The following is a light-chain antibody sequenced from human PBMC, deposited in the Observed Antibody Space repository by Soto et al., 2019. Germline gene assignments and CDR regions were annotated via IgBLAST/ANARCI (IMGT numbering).Light chain of an antibody. J-gene: IGKJ5*01. CDR1: QILSSN. Sequence: DKLMTQSPATLSVSPGERVTLSCRASQILSSNLAWYQQKPGQAPRLLIYGAVTRATGVPARFSGSESGTEFTLTISSLQSEDFAVYYCQQYNNWPPITFGQGTRLGNK. CDR2: GAV. CDR3: QQYNNWPPIT. V-gene: IGKV3-15*01.